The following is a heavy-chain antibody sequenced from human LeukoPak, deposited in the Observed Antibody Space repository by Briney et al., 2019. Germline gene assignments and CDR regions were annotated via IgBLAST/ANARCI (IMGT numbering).Heavy chain of an antibody. Sequence: GGSLRLSCAASGFTLSSNAMHWVRQAPGKGLEYVSAISYNGGSTYYADSVKGRFTISRDNSKNTLYLQMSSLRAEDTAVFYCVRRTANHFDYWGQGTLVTVSS. CDR1: GFTLSSNA. V-gene: IGHV3-64D*09. CDR3: VRRTANHFDY. J-gene: IGHJ4*02. D-gene: IGHD2-21*02. CDR2: ISYNGGST.